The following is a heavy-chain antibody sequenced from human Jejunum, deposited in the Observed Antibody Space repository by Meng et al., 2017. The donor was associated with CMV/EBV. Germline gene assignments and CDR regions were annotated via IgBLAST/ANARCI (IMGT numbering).Heavy chain of an antibody. J-gene: IGHJ4*02. CDR1: GASGNSRDFY. V-gene: IGHV4-61*08. Sequence: VSGASGNSRDFYWGWIRQPPGGGLEWIGYVDYTGGANYNSSLESRVVISVDISKNQISLELHTVTAADTAVYFCARDSLSGGSNFWGQGALVTVSS. CDR3: ARDSLSGGSNF. CDR2: VDYTGGA. D-gene: IGHD3-16*01.